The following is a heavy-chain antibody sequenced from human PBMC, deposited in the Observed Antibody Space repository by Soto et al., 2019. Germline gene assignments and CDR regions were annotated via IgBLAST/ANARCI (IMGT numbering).Heavy chain of an antibody. CDR3: ATSRFGDLWVPFDY. Sequence: EVQLVESGGGLVQPGGSLRLSCAASRFTFSDYSMNWVRQAPGKGLEWVSYISSSSSTIHYADSVKGRFIISRDNAKNSLYLHLNSLSDEDTAVYYCATSRFGDLWVPFDYWGQGTLVTVSS. V-gene: IGHV3-48*02. CDR1: RFTFSDYS. J-gene: IGHJ4*02. CDR2: ISSSSSTI. D-gene: IGHD3-10*01.